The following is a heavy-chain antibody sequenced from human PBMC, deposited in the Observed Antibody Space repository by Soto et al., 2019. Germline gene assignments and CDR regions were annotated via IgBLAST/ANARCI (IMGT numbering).Heavy chain of an antibody. D-gene: IGHD6-13*01. CDR1: GYTFTSYG. J-gene: IGHJ4*02. V-gene: IGHV1-18*01. Sequence: QVQLVQSGAEVKKPGASVKVSCKASGYTFTSYGISWVRQAPGQGLEWMGWISAYNGKTNYAQKLQGRVTMTTDTSTSTADMELRSLRSEATAVYYCARDIAAAADCDYWGQGTLVTVSS. CDR3: ARDIAAAADCDY. CDR2: ISAYNGKT.